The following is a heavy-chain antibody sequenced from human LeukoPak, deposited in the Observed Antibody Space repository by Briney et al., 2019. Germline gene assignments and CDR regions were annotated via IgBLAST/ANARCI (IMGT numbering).Heavy chain of an antibody. D-gene: IGHD2-8*01. CDR2: IRSSSSTI. V-gene: IGHV3-48*02. CDR3: ARATDGVYYFDY. Sequence: GGSLRLSCAASGFTFSSYSMNWVRQAPGKGLEWVSYIRSSSSTIYYGDSVKGRITISRDNAKNSLYLQMNSLRDEDTAVYYCARATDGVYYFDYWGQGTLVTVSS. CDR1: GFTFSSYS. J-gene: IGHJ4*02.